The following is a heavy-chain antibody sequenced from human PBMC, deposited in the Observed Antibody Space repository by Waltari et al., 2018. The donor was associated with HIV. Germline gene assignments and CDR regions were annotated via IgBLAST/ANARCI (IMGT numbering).Heavy chain of an antibody. D-gene: IGHD6-6*01. CDR2: INHSGST. J-gene: IGHJ4*02. Sequence: QVQLQQWGAGLLKPSETLSLTCAVYGGSFSGYYWSWIRQPPGKGLEWIGEINHSGSTNYNPSLKSRVTISVDTSKNQFSLKLSSVTAADTAVYYCARGFNDSSSSFFRYFDYWGQGTLVTVSS. V-gene: IGHV4-34*01. CDR1: GGSFSGYY. CDR3: ARGFNDSSSSFFRYFDY.